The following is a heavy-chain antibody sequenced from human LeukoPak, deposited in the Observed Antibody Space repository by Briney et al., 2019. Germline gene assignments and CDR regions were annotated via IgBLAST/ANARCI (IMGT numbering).Heavy chain of an antibody. CDR1: GYTFTSYA. CDR3: ARGGGSDLLFDY. J-gene: IGHJ4*02. CDR2: INAGNGNT. D-gene: IGHD3-16*01. Sequence: GASVKVSCKASGYTFTSYATHWVRQAPGQRLEWMGWINAGNGNTKYSQKFQGRVTITRDTSASTAYMELSSLRSEDTAVYYCARGGGSDLLFDYWGQGTLVTVSS. V-gene: IGHV1-3*01.